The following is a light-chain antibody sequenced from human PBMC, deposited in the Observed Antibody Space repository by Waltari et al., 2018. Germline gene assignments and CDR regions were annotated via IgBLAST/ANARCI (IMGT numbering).Light chain of an antibody. V-gene: IGKV1-33*01. CDR3: QQYHNFPLT. Sequence: DIQMTQSPSSLSVSVGDRVTITCQASQGIVYFLNWYQHKPGKAPKLVIYDASNLETVVPSRFSGSGSGTDFTFTITSLQPEDIATYYCQQYHNFPLTFGQGTRLEIK. CDR1: QGIVYF. J-gene: IGKJ5*01. CDR2: DAS.